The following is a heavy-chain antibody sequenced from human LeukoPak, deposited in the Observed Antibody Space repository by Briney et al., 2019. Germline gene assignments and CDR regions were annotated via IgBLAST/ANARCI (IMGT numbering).Heavy chain of an antibody. D-gene: IGHD5-24*01. CDR2: VRGSGTDT. V-gene: IGHV3-23*01. CDR3: AKTSPTNTANDSRLDY. Sequence: GGSLRLSCAASGFTFSNYALSWVRQAPGKGLEWVSAVRGSGTDTYYADSVKGRFTISRDNSKNTLYLQLNSLRAEDTALYYCAKTSPTNTANDSRLDYWGQGTLVTVSS. J-gene: IGHJ4*02. CDR1: GFTFSNYA.